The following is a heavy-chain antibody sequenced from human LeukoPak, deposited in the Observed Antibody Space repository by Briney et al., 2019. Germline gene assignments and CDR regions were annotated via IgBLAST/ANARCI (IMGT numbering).Heavy chain of an antibody. V-gene: IGHV4-59*08. CDR3: ERSDGSSPDY. CDR2: IYYSGST. J-gene: IGHJ4*02. CDR1: GGSISSYY. Sequence: PSETLSLTCTVSGGSISSYYWSWIRQPPGKGLEWIGYIYYSGSTNYNPSLKSRVTISVDTSKNQFSLKLSSVTAADTAVYYCERSDGSSPDYWGQGSLVTVSS. D-gene: IGHD6-13*01.